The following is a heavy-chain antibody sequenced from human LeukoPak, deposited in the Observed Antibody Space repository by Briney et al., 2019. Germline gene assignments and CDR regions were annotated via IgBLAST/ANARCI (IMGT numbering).Heavy chain of an antibody. CDR1: GSTFSTYA. J-gene: IGHJ1*01. Sequence: GGSLRLSCAASGSTFSTYAMSWVRQAPGKGLEWVSGISGSGGSTYYADSVKGRFTISRDNSKNTLYLQMNSLRVEDMAVYYCAKKYYYDSSGYYFQHWGQGTLVTVSS. CDR2: ISGSGGST. V-gene: IGHV3-23*01. CDR3: AKKYYYDSSGYYFQH. D-gene: IGHD3-22*01.